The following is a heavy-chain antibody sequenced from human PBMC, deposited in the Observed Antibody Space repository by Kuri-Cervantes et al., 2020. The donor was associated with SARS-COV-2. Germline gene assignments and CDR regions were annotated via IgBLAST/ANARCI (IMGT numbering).Heavy chain of an antibody. J-gene: IGHJ4*02. D-gene: IGHD7-27*01. CDR3: AGTNWGKTYFDY. Sequence: GESLKISCAASGFTFDDYAMHWVRQAPGKGLEWVSLISWDGGSTYYADSVKGRFTISRDNSKNTLYLQMNSLRAEDTAVYYCAGTNWGKTYFDYWGQGALVTVSS. CDR1: GFTFDDYA. CDR2: ISWDGGST. V-gene: IGHV3-43D*04.